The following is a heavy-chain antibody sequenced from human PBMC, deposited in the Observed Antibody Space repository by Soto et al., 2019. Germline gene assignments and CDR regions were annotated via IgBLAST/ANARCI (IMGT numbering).Heavy chain of an antibody. Sequence: SVKVSCKASGGTFSSYAISWVRQAPGQGLEWMGGIIPIFGTANYAQKFQGRVTITADKSTSTAYMELSSLRSEDTAVYYCAQYSSSPVYYYYGMDVWGQGTTVTVYS. J-gene: IGHJ6*02. CDR1: GGTFSSYA. V-gene: IGHV1-69*06. CDR3: AQYSSSPVYYYYGMDV. D-gene: IGHD6-6*01. CDR2: IIPIFGTA.